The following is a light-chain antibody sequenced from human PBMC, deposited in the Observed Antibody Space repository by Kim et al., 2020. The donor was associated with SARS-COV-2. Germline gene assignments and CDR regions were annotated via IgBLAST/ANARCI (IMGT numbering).Light chain of an antibody. V-gene: IGKV1-5*03. CDR3: QQYNSYSFS. Sequence: DIQMTQSPSTLSASVGDRVTITCRASQSISSWLAWYQQKPGKAPKLLIYMASSLESGVPSRFSGSGSGTEFTLTFSSLQPDDFATYYCQQYNSYSFSFGQGTKLEI. CDR1: QSISSW. J-gene: IGKJ2*03. CDR2: MAS.